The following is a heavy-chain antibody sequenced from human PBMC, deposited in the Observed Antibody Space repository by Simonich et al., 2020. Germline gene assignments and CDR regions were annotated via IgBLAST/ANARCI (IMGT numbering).Heavy chain of an antibody. CDR2: INPNSGGT. CDR3: ARVRFEAFDI. CDR1: GYTFTGYY. V-gene: IGHV1-2*02. Sequence: QVQLVQSGAEVKKPGASVKVSCKASGYTFTGYYMHWERQAPGQGLGWVGGINPNSGGTNYAQKVQGRVTMTRETSISTAYMELSRLRSDDTAVYYCARVRFEAFDIWGQGTMVTVSS. J-gene: IGHJ3*02.